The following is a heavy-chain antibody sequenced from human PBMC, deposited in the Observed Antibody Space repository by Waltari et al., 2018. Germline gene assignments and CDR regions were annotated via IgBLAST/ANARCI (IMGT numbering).Heavy chain of an antibody. V-gene: IGHV3-23*01. CDR3: AKPVIVGAGP. CDR2: ISTGGGET. J-gene: IGHJ5*02. CDR1: GFTFTNSA. D-gene: IGHD1-26*01. Sequence: EVQLLESGGGLVQPGGSLRLSCAASGFTFTNSAMSWVRQAPGKGREWVSSISTGGGETYSVDSVKARFTNSRDNFKTTLYRQMNGVGAEDTDVYCCAKPVIVGAGPWGQGTLVTVSS.